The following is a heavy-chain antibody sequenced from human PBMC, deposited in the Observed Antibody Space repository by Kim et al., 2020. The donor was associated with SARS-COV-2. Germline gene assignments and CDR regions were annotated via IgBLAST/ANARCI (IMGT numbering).Heavy chain of an antibody. J-gene: IGHJ4*02. Sequence: YCNPSLKSRVTISVDTSKNQFSLKLSSVTAAATAVYYCSRGGRQLTFLDYWGQGTLVTVSS. CDR3: SRGGRQLTFLDY. D-gene: IGHD2-2*01. V-gene: IGHV4-30-2*05.